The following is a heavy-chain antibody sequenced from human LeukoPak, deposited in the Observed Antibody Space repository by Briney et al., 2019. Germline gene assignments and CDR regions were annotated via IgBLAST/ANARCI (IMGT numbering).Heavy chain of an antibody. CDR3: ASSPSAAMLGYFDY. D-gene: IGHD2-2*01. CDR1: GFTFSSYA. CDR2: ISYDGSNK. V-gene: IGHV3-30*04. J-gene: IGHJ4*02. Sequence: AGGSLRLSCAASGFTFSSYAMHWVRQAPGKGLEWVAVISYDGSNKYYADSVKGRFTISRDNSKNTLYLQMNSLRAEDTAVYYCASSPSAAMLGYFDYWGQGTLVTVSS.